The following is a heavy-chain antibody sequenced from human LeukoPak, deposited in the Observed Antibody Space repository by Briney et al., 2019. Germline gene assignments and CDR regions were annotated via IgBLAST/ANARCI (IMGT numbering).Heavy chain of an antibody. Sequence: RASVKVSCKVSGYTLTELSMHWVRQAPGKGLEWMGGFDPEDGETIYAQKFQGRVTMTEDTSTDTAYMELSSLRSEDTAVYYCATADPTYCGGDCYTYYCYYYMDVWGKGTTVTVSS. CDR3: ATADPTYCGGDCYTYYCYYYMDV. D-gene: IGHD2-21*01. V-gene: IGHV1-24*01. CDR2: FDPEDGET. J-gene: IGHJ6*03. CDR1: GYTLTELS.